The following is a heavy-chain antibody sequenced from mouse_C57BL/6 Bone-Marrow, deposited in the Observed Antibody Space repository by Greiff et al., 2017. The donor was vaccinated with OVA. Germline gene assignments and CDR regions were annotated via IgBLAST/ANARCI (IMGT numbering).Heavy chain of an antibody. D-gene: IGHD1-1*01. CDR1: GFTFTDYY. J-gene: IGHJ2*01. CDR2: VYPYNGGT. CDR3: ALVTTVVADY. V-gene: IGHV1-36*01. Sequence: VHVKQSGPVLVKPGPSVKISCKASGFTFTDYYMHWVKQSHGKSLEWIGLVYPYNGGTSYTQKFKGKATLTVDTSSSTAYMELNSLTSEDSAVYYGALVTTVVADYWGQGTTLTVSS.